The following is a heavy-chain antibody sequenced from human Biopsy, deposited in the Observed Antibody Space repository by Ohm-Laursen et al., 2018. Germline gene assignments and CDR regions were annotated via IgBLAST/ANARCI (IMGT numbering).Heavy chain of an antibody. J-gene: IGHJ5*01. D-gene: IGHD3-3*01. CDR1: GESMGTYY. V-gene: IGHV4-59*01. CDR2: IYYSGTT. CDR3: ARVRGGFLEWFDY. Sequence: SEPLSLTCTVSGESMGTYYWTWIRQPPGKGLEWIAPIYYSGTTNKNPSLKSRVTISVDTSKRQFYLELSSVTAADTAIYYCARVRGGFLEWFDYWGQGTLITVSS.